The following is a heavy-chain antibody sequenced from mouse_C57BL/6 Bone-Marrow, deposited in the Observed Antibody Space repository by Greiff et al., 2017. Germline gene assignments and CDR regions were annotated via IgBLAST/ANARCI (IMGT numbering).Heavy chain of an antibody. J-gene: IGHJ2*01. Sequence: VKLMESGAELVRPGASVKLSCKASGYTFTDYYINWVKQRPGQGLEWIARIYPGSGNTYYNEKFKGKATLTAEKSSSTAYMQLSSLTSEDSAVYFCARRYGNYVDYWGQGTTLTVSS. D-gene: IGHD2-1*01. CDR3: ARRYGNYVDY. CDR2: IYPGSGNT. V-gene: IGHV1-76*01. CDR1: GYTFTDYY.